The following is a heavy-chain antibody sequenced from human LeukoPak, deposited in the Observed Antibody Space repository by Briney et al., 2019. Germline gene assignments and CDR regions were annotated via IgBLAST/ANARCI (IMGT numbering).Heavy chain of an antibody. CDR1: GGTFSSYA. J-gene: IGHJ4*02. CDR3: THLGELSLYDY. Sequence: GASVKVSCKASGGTFSSYAISWVRQAPGQGLEWMGGIIPIFGTANYAQKFQGRVTITADESTSTAYMELSSLRSEDTAVYYCTHLGELSLYDYWGQGTLVTVSS. V-gene: IGHV1-69*13. D-gene: IGHD3-16*02. CDR2: IIPIFGTA.